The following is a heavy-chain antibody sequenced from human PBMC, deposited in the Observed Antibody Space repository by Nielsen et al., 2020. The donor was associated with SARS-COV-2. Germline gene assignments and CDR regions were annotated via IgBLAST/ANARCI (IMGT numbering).Heavy chain of an antibody. D-gene: IGHD5-24*01. Sequence: GESLKISCAASGFTFSSYDMHWVRQATGKGLEWVSAIGTAGDTYYPGSVKGRFTISRENAKNSLYLQMNSLRAGDTAVYYCARGWRDGYSHYYYYGMDVWGQGTTVTVSS. CDR2: IGTAGDT. V-gene: IGHV3-13*04. CDR1: GFTFSSYD. J-gene: IGHJ6*02. CDR3: ARGWRDGYSHYYYYGMDV.